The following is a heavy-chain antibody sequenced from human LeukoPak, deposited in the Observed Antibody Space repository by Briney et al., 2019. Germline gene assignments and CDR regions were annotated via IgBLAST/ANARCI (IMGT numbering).Heavy chain of an antibody. CDR3: ARYVVVTAYFDY. D-gene: IGHD2-21*02. V-gene: IGHV4-59*01. Sequence: SETLSLTCTVSGGSISSYYWSWIRQPPGKGLEWIGYIYYSGSTNYNPSLKSRVTISVDTSKNQFSLKLSSVTAADTAVYYCARYVVVTAYFDYWGQGTLATVSS. J-gene: IGHJ4*02. CDR1: GGSISSYY. CDR2: IYYSGST.